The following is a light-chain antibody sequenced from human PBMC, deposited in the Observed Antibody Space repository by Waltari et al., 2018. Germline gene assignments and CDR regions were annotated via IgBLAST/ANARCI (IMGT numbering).Light chain of an antibody. V-gene: IGKV1-39*01. CDR3: QQSYSTPTT. J-gene: IGKJ1*01. CDR2: AAS. Sequence: DIQMTQSPSSLSASVGDRVTITCRASQSISSYLNWYQQKPGKAPKLLIYAASSLQSGVPSRFSGSGSGTDFTLTISSLQPEDFATYYCQQSYSTPTTFGQ. CDR1: QSISSY.